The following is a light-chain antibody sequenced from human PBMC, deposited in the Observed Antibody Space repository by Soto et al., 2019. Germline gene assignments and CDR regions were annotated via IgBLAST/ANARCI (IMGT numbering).Light chain of an antibody. CDR2: GSS. CDR3: QRYSSWPLT. V-gene: IGKV3-15*01. J-gene: IGKJ4*01. Sequence: EIVMTQSPATLSVYPGEKATLSCRASQNVRSNYLSWYQQKPGQAPRHLIYGSSTRATGFPARFSGSGSGTAFTLTISSLQSEDFAIYYCQRYSSWPLTSGGGTKVEIK. CDR1: QNVRSN.